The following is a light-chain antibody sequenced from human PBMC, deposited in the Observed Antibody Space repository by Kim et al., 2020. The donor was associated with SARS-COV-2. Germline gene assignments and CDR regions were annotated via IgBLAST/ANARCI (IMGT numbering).Light chain of an antibody. Sequence: DIQMTQSPSTLSASVGDRVTITCRASQSISSWLAWYQQKPGKAPKLLIYKASSLESGVPSRFSGSGSGTEFTLTISTLQPDDFATYSCQQYNSYPNTFGQGTKLEI. CDR1: QSISSW. V-gene: IGKV1-5*03. CDR3: QQYNSYPNT. J-gene: IGKJ2*01. CDR2: KAS.